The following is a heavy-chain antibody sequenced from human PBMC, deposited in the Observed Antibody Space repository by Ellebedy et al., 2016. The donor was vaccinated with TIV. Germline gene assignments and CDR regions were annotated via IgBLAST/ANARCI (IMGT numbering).Heavy chain of an antibody. CDR3: AKLDSSGYYYGRLDY. Sequence: GESPKISCAASGFTFRNFAMTWVRQAPGKGLEWVSSISSSGVSSDHADSVRGRVTISRDNSKSTLYLQMDSLRADDSAEYYCAKLDSSGYYYGRLDYWGQGTLVTVSS. J-gene: IGHJ4*02. CDR2: ISSSGVSS. D-gene: IGHD3-22*01. CDR1: GFTFRNFA. V-gene: IGHV3-23*01.